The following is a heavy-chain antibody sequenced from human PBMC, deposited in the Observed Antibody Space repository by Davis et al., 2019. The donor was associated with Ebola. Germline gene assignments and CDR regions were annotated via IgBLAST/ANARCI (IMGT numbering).Heavy chain of an antibody. CDR1: GYTFTNYY. CDR2: INPSAGST. J-gene: IGHJ6*02. V-gene: IGHV1-46*04. CDR3: ARDHTLDSVRGLYGLDV. D-gene: IGHD3-10*01. Sequence: ASVKVSCKASGYTFTNYYIYWVRQAPGQGLEWMGVINPSAGSTRYTQKLQGRFTMTSDTATGTVYMELSSLRSEDTAVYYCARDHTLDSVRGLYGLDVWGQGTTVTVSS.